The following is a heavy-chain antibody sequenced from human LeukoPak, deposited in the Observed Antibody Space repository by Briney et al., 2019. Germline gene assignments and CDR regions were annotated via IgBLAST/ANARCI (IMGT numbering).Heavy chain of an antibody. J-gene: IGHJ5*02. CDR3: ARDRDSSSWYVNWFDP. D-gene: IGHD6-13*01. V-gene: IGHV3-11*06. CDR1: GFTFGDYY. Sequence: PGGSLRLSCAASGFTFGDYYMSWIRQAPGKGLEWVSYISSSSSYTNYADSVKGRFTISRDNAKNSLYLQMNSLRAEDTAVYYCARDRDSSSWYVNWFDPWGQGTLVTVSS. CDR2: ISSSSSYT.